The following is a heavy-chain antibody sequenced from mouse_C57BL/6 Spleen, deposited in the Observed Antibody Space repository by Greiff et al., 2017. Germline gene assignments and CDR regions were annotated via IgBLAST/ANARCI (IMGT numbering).Heavy chain of an antibody. D-gene: IGHD2-1*01. J-gene: IGHJ4*01. V-gene: IGHV1-82*01. Sequence: VKVVESGPELVKPGASVKISCKASGYAFSSSWMNWVKQRPGKGLEWIGRIYPGDGDTNYNGKFKGKATLTADKSSSTAYMQLSSLTSEDSAVYFCAREGNFYAMDYWGQGTSVTVSS. CDR1: GYAFSSSW. CDR2: IYPGDGDT. CDR3: AREGNFYAMDY.